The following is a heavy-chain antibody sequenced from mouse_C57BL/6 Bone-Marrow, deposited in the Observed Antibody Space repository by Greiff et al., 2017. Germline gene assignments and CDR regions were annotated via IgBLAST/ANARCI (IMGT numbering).Heavy chain of an antibody. CDR3: AIYGNLDY. CDR1: GYTFTGYW. CDR2: ILPGSGST. Sequence: QVQLQQSGAELMKPGASVKLSCKATGYTFTGYWIEWVKQRPGHGLEWIGEILPGSGSTNYNAKFKGKATFTADTSSNTAYMQLSSLTTEDSAIYYCAIYGNLDYWGQGTTLTVAS. V-gene: IGHV1-9*01. D-gene: IGHD2-1*01. J-gene: IGHJ2*01.